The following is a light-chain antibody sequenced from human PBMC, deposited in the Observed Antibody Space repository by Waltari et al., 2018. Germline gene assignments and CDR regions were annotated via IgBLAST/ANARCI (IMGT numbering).Light chain of an antibody. CDR2: GAS. V-gene: IGKV3-20*01. CDR3: QHYVRLPAT. Sequence: CRASQSVGTSLAWYQQKPGQAPRLLIYGASRRATGIPDRFSGSGSGTDFSLTINRLEPEDFAVYYCQHYVRLPATFGQGTKVEI. J-gene: IGKJ1*01. CDR1: QSVGTS.